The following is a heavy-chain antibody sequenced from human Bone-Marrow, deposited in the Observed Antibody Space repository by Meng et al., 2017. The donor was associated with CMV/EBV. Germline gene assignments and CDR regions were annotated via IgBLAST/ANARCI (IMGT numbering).Heavy chain of an antibody. Sequence: ASVKVSCKTSGYTFTAYCIHWVRQAPGQGLEWMGWVNPKNDVTNYARKFQGRVTMTRDTSISTAYMELSSLTSDDTAVYYCAGMVGATYYFDYWGQGTLVTVSS. CDR2: VNPKNDVT. V-gene: IGHV1-2*02. CDR3: AGMVGATYYFDY. J-gene: IGHJ4*02. D-gene: IGHD1-26*01. CDR1: GYTFTAYC.